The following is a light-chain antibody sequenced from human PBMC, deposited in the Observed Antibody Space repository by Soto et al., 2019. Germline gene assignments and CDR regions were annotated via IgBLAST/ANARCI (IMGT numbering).Light chain of an antibody. V-gene: IGKV3-20*01. CDR3: QQYGNSPPYT. Sequence: EIVLTQSPGTLSLSPGERATLSCRASQSVSNSYLAWYQQKPGQAPRLLIYGASSRATGIPDRFSGSGSGTDFTLTISRLEPEDLAVYCCQQYGNSPPYTFGQGTKLEIK. CDR2: GAS. CDR1: QSVSNSY. J-gene: IGKJ2*01.